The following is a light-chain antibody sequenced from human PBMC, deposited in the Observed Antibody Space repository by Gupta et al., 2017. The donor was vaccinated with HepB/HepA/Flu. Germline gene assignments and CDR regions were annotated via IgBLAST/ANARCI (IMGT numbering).Light chain of an antibody. CDR2: DAS. J-gene: IGKJ4*01. Sequence: EIVLTQSPATLSLSPGERATPSCRASQSVGRYLAWYQQKPGQAPRLLIHDASNRATGIPARFGGSGSGTDFTLTISNREPEDFAVYYCQQRSNWPPLTFGGGTKVEIK. CDR1: QSVGRY. CDR3: QQRSNWPPLT. V-gene: IGKV3-11*01.